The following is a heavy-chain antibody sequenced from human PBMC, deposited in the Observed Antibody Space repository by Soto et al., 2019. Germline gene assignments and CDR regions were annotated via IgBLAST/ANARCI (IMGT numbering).Heavy chain of an antibody. J-gene: IGHJ6*02. CDR1: GFTFSNGW. D-gene: IGHD3-9*01. V-gene: IGHV3-15*01. CDR3: TTGELRYFESAGPHSHYGMDX. CDR2: IKSKTDGGTT. Sequence: WGSLRLSCAASGFTFSNGWMSWVRQAPGKGLEWVCRIKSKTDGGTTDYAAPVKCRFTISRYDSKNTLYLQMNSLKTEDAAVYYCTTGELRYFESAGPHSHYGMDXWGQGTTVTVS.